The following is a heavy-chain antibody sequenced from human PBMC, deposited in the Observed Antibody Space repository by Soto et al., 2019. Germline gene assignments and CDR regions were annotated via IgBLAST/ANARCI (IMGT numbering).Heavy chain of an antibody. V-gene: IGHV1-2*04. CDR1: GYTFTGYY. CDR2: INPNSGGT. Sequence: ASVKFSCKASGYTFTGYYMHWVRQAPGQGLEWMGWINPNSGGTNYAQKFQGWVTMTRDTSISTAYMELSRLRSDDTAVYYCARGPQRGGSGAFDIWGQGTMVTVSS. CDR3: ARGPQRGGSGAFDI. J-gene: IGHJ3*02. D-gene: IGHD3-10*01.